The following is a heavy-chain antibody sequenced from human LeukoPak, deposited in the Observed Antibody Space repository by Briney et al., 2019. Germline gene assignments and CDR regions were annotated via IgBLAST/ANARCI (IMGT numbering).Heavy chain of an antibody. CDR1: GYTFTSYG. CDR3: ARMDGYSGYDYASGDAFDI. Sequence: ASVKVSCKASGYTFTSYGISWVRQAPGQGLEWMGWINPNSGGTNYAQRFQGRVTMTRDMSISTAYMELSRLRSDDTAVYYCARMDGYSGYDYASGDAFDIWGQGTMVTVSS. V-gene: IGHV1-2*02. J-gene: IGHJ3*02. CDR2: INPNSGGT. D-gene: IGHD5-12*01.